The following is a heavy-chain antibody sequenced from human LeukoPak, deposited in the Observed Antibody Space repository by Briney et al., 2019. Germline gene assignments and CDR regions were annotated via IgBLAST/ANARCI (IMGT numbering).Heavy chain of an antibody. V-gene: IGHV4-39*01. CDR3: ARRDIVVVPAAIGAGAFDI. D-gene: IGHD2-2*02. CDR1: GGSISSSSYY. CDR2: NYYSGST. J-gene: IGHJ3*02. Sequence: PSETLSLTCTVSGGSISSSSYYWGWIRQPPGKGLEWIGSNYYSGSTYYNPSLKSRVTISVDTSKNQFSLKLSSVTAADTAVYYCARRDIVVVPAAIGAGAFDIWGQGTMVTVSS.